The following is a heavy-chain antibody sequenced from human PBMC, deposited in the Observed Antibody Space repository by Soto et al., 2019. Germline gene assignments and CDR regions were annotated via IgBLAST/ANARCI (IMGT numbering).Heavy chain of an antibody. CDR3: ASDSPSVPPDYWYFDL. CDR1: GYTFTSYY. Sequence: QVQLVQSGAEVKKPGASVKVSCKASGYTFTSYYMHWVRQAPGQGLEWMGIINPSGGSTSYAQKFQGRVTMTRDTSTSTVYMELSSLRSEDTAVYYCASDSPSVPPDYWYFDLWGRGTLVTVSS. J-gene: IGHJ2*01. D-gene: IGHD2-2*01. V-gene: IGHV1-46*01. CDR2: INPSGGST.